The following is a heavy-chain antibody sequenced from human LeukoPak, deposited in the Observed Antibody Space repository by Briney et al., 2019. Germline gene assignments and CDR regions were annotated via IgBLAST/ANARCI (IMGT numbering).Heavy chain of an antibody. J-gene: IGHJ4*02. CDR3: ATQDDSSGRTFDY. D-gene: IGHD3-22*01. CDR1: GYTLTELS. Sequence: GASVKVSCKVSGYTLTELSMHWVRQAPGKGLEWMGGFDPEDGVTIYAQKFQGRVTMTEDTSTDTAYMELSSLRSEDTAVYYCATQDDSSGRTFDYWGQGTLVTVSS. V-gene: IGHV1-24*01. CDR2: FDPEDGVT.